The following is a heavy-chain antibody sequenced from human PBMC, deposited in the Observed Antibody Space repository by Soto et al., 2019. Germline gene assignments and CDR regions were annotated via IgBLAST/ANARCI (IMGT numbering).Heavy chain of an antibody. CDR2: ISANNGDT. V-gene: IGHV1-18*01. J-gene: IGHJ4*02. Sequence: QVQLVQSGAEVKKSGASVKVSCKASGYTFTSYGISWVRQAPGQGLEWMGWISANNGDTKYAQNLQGRVTMTTDTSTNTAYMDLRSLRSDDTAVYYCARDHYDILTGYVLPGDYWGQGTLVTGSS. CDR1: GYTFTSYG. D-gene: IGHD3-9*01. CDR3: ARDHYDILTGYVLPGDY.